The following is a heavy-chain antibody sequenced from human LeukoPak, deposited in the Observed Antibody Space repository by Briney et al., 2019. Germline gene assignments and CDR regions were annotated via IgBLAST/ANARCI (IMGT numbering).Heavy chain of an antibody. CDR1: GGTFSSYA. J-gene: IGHJ4*02. CDR3: ARVYYDILTGYSPLYY. CDR2: INAGNGNT. V-gene: IGHV1-3*01. Sequence: ASVKVSCKASGGTFSSYAISWVRQAPGQRLEWMGWINAGNGNTKYSQKFQGRVTITRDTSASTAYMELSSLGSEDTAVYYCARVYYDILTGYSPLYYWGQGTLVTVSS. D-gene: IGHD3-9*01.